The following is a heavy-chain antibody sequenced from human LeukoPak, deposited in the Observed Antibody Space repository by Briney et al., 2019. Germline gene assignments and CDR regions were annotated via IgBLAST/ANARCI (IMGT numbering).Heavy chain of an antibody. D-gene: IGHD3-10*01. J-gene: IGHJ4*02. CDR2: IYTSGST. CDR3: ARGVSFFDY. Sequence: SQTLSLTCTVSGGSISSGSYYWSWIRQPAGKGLEWIGRIYTSGSTNYNPSLKSRVTISVGTSKNHFSLKLSSVTAADTAVYYCARGVSFFDYWGQGTLVTVSS. CDR1: GGSISSGSYY. V-gene: IGHV4-61*02.